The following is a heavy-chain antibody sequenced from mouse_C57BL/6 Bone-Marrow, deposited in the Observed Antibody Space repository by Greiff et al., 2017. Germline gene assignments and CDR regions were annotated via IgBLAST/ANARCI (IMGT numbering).Heavy chain of an antibody. CDR3: ARDAY. CDR2: ISSGGSYT. J-gene: IGHJ3*01. Sequence: DVKLQESGGDLVKPGGSLKLSCAASGFTFSSYGMSRVRPTPDKRLEWVATISSGGSYTYYPDSVKGRFTISRDNAKNTLYLQMSSLKSEDTAMYYCARDAYWGQGTLVTVSA. V-gene: IGHV5-6*02. CDR1: GFTFSSYG.